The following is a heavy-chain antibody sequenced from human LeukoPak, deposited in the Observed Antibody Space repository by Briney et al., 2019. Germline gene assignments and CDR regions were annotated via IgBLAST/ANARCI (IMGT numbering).Heavy chain of an antibody. CDR1: GFTFSNAW. V-gene: IGHV3-30*03. Sequence: PGGSLRLSCAASGFTFSNAWMSWVRQAPGKGLEWVAVISYDGSNKYYADSVKGRFTISRDNSKNTLYLQMNSLRPEDAAVYYCAREPHWGQGTLVTVSS. J-gene: IGHJ4*02. CDR3: AREPH. CDR2: ISYDGSNK.